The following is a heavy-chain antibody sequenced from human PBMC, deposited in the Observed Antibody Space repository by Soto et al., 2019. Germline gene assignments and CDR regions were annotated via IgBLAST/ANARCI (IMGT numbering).Heavy chain of an antibody. D-gene: IGHD6-13*01. J-gene: IGHJ4*02. CDR1: VFPFADYA. V-gene: IGHV3-9*01. CDR3: AKSQQNYFDY. CDR2: ISWNSGSI. Sequence: PGGSLRLSCAASVFPFADYAMHWVRQAPGKGLEWVSGISWNSGSIGYADSVKGRFTISRDNAKNSLYLQMNSLRAEDTALYYCAKSQQNYFDYWGQGTLVTVSS.